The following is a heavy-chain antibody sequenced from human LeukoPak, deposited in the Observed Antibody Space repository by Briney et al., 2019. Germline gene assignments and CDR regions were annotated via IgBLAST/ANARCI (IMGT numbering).Heavy chain of an antibody. V-gene: IGHV3-53*01. D-gene: IGHD6-19*01. J-gene: IGHJ6*03. CDR3: ARAQWRTYSYYYMDV. Sequence: GGSLRLSCAASGFTVSFNYMSWVRQAPGKGLEWISVIYSGGSTYYADSVKGRFTISRDDSKNTLYFQLNSLRAEDTAIYYCARAQWRTYSYYYMDVWGKGTTVTVSS. CDR2: IYSGGST. CDR1: GFTVSFNY.